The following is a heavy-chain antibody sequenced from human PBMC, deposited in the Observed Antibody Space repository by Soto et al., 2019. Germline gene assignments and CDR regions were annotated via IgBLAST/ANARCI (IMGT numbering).Heavy chain of an antibody. J-gene: IGHJ5*02. CDR3: ARGYWTDFWSASAVRWFDP. CDR1: GGPINDYY. V-gene: IGHV4-59*01. CDR2: IYSTGST. D-gene: IGHD3-3*01. Sequence: SETLSLTCTVSGGPINDYYWSWIRQPPGKGLEWIGYIYSTGSTNYDPSLKSRVTISLDTSKNQFSLKLSSVTAADTAVYYCARGYWTDFWSASAVRWFDPWGQGTLVTVS.